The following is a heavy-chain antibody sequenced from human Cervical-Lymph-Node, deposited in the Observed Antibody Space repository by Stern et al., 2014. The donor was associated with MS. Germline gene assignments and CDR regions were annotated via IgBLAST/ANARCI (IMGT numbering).Heavy chain of an antibody. CDR2: IIPIFGTP. Sequence: QVQLVQSGAEGKKPGSSVKVSCKASGGTFSSYGISWVRQAPGQGLDVTGGIIPIFGTPNYAQKFQGRVTITADESTSTAYMELSSLRSEDTAVYSCAGLNSAYYYGMDVWGQGTTVTVSS. J-gene: IGHJ6*02. D-gene: IGHD1-1*01. V-gene: IGHV1-69*12. CDR1: GGTFSSYG. CDR3: AGLNSAYYYGMDV.